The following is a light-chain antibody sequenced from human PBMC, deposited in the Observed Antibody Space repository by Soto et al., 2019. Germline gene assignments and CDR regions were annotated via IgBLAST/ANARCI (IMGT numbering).Light chain of an antibody. V-gene: IGLV2-14*01. CDR1: SSDVGGYNY. CDR2: EVS. CDR3: SSYTSSSSLL. J-gene: IGLJ2*01. Sequence: QSALTQPASVSGSPGPSITISCSGSSSDVGGYNYVSWYQQHPGKAPKLLIYEVSDRPSGVSNRCSGYKSGSTASLTISGLQAEDEADDYCSSYTSSSSLLFGGGTKLTVL.